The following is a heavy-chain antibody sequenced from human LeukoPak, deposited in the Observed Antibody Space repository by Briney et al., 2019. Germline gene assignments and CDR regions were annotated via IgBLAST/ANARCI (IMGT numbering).Heavy chain of an antibody. CDR1: GGSISSYY. CDR2: ISHGGST. J-gene: IGHJ5*02. V-gene: IGHV4-34*01. CDR3: TRNNWFDP. Sequence: SETLSLTCTVSGGSISSYYWSWIRQPPGKGLEWIGEISHGGSTNYNPSFSSRITISIDMSKNQLSLKLTSVTAADTAVYYCTRNNWFDPWGQGTLVTVSS.